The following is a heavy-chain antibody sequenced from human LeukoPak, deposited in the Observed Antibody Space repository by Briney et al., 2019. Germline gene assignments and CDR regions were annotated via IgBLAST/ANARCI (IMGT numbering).Heavy chain of an antibody. CDR2: IYYSGST. CDR3: ARGPRYYDILTGYSNWFDP. Sequence: SETLSLTCTVSGGSISSSSYYWGWIRQPPGKGLEWIGSIYYSGSTYYNLSLKSRVTISVDTSKNQFSLKLSSVTAADTAVYYCARGPRYYDILTGYSNWFDPWGQGTLVTVSS. J-gene: IGHJ5*02. D-gene: IGHD3-9*01. CDR1: GGSISSSSYY. V-gene: IGHV4-39*01.